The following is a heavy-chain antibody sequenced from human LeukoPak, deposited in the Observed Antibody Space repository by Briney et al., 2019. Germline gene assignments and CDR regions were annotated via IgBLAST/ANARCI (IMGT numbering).Heavy chain of an antibody. D-gene: IGHD1-26*01. Sequence: GGSLRLSCAASGFNFGEFWMAWVRQTPGMGLEWVADIKEDGSESFYVDSVKGRFTISRDNSKNSLDLQMNRLRAEDTAVYYCARDYYDSGDYWGQGTLVTVSS. V-gene: IGHV3-7*01. CDR2: IKEDGSES. J-gene: IGHJ4*02. CDR1: GFNFGEFW. CDR3: ARDYYDSGDY.